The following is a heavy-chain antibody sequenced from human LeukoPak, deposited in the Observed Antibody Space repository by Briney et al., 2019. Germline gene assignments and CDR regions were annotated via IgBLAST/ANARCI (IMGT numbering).Heavy chain of an antibody. CDR1: GFTFSSYW. CDR3: ARDRWSVAAAGGTFDY. CDR2: IMQDGSEK. J-gene: IGHJ4*02. Sequence: GGSLRLSCAASGFTFSSYWMSWVRQAPGKGLEWVANIMQDGSEKYYVDSVKGRFTISRDNAKNSLYLQMNSLRAEDTAVYYCARDRWSVAAAGGTFDYWGQGTLVTVSS. D-gene: IGHD6-13*01. V-gene: IGHV3-7*01.